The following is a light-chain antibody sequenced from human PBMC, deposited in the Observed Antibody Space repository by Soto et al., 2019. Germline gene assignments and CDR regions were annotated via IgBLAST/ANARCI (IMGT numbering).Light chain of an antibody. Sequence: DIQLTQSPSFLSASVGDRVTVTCRASQDISSFLAWYHQTPGKAPNLLIYAASTLQSGVPSRFSGSGSGTEFTLTISSLQPEDFETYYCQQLYSYPLTFGAGTKVEIX. J-gene: IGKJ4*01. V-gene: IGKV1-9*01. CDR2: AAS. CDR3: QQLYSYPLT. CDR1: QDISSF.